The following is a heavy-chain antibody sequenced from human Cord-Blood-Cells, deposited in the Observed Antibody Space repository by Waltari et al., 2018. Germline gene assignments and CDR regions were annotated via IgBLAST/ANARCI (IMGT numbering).Heavy chain of an antibody. J-gene: IGHJ4*02. CDR2: ISSSSSYI. CDR1: GFTLRSYG. CDR3: ARDSGDYVWGSYRYFDY. D-gene: IGHD3-16*02. V-gene: IGHV3-21*01. Sequence: EVQLVESGGGLVKPGGSLRLPCAASGFTLRSYGMNWVRQAPGKGLEWVSSISSSSSYIYYADSVKGRFTISRDNAKNSLYLQMNSLRAEDTAVYYCARDSGDYVWGSYRYFDYWGQGTLVTVSS.